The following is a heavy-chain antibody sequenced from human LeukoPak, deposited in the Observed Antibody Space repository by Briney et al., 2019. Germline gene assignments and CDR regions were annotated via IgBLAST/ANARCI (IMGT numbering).Heavy chain of an antibody. D-gene: IGHD5-18*01. CDR3: ARHDVAAMALDY. V-gene: IGHV4-38-2*02. CDR2: IYHSGST. J-gene: IGHJ4*02. Sequence: PSETLSLTCTVSGYSISSGYYWGWIRQPPGKGREWIGNIYHSGSTYYNPSLKSRVTISVDTSKNQFSLKLSSVTAADTAVYYCARHDVAAMALDYWGQGTLVTVSS. CDR1: GYSISSGYY.